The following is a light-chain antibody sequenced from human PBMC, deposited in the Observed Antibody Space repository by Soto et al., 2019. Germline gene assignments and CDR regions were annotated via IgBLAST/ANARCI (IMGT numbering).Light chain of an antibody. Sequence: QSALTQPRSLSGSPGQSVTISCSGTSSDVGGYDYVSWYQQHPGKAPKLMIYDVTKRPSGVPYRFSASKSGSTASLTISGLQAEDEADYYCCSYADTYTFVVFGGGTKLTVL. CDR2: DVT. J-gene: IGLJ2*01. CDR1: SSDVGGYDY. CDR3: CSYADTYTFVV. V-gene: IGLV2-11*01.